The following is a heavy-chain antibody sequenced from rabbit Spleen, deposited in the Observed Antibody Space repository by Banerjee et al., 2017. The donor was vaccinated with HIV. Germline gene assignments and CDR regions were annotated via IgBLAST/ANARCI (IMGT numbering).Heavy chain of an antibody. D-gene: IGHD1-1*01. CDR3: ARDTSSSFSSYGMDL. CDR1: GFDFTSTYY. V-gene: IGHV1S40*01. J-gene: IGHJ6*01. Sequence: QSLEESGGDLVKPGASLTLTCKASGFDFTSTYYMCWVRQAPGKGLEWISCIAGSSSGFTYSATWAKGRFTISKTSSTTVTLQMTSLTVADTATYFCARDTSSSFSSYGMDLWGPGTLVTVS. CDR2: IAGSSSGFT.